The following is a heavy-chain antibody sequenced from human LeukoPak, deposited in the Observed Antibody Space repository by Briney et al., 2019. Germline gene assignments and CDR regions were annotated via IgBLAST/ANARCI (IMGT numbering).Heavy chain of an antibody. D-gene: IGHD3-10*01. V-gene: IGHV4-30-2*01. Sequence: PSETLSLTCTVSGGSISSGGYYWSWIRQPPGKGLEWIGYIYHSGSTYYNPSLKSRVTISVDRSKNQFSLKLSSVTAADTAVYYCARINPTDYNVAFDIWGQGTMVTVSS. CDR3: ARINPTDYNVAFDI. CDR1: GGSISSGGYY. CDR2: IYHSGST. J-gene: IGHJ3*02.